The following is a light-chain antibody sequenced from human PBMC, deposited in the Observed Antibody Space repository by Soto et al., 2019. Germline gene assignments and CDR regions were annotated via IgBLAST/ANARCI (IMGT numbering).Light chain of an antibody. J-gene: IGLJ1*01. Sequence: QSALTQPPSASGSPGQTVAISCTGTSSDVGAYDHVSWYQQHPGKAPKLLIYGVTRRPSGVADRFSGSKSGNTASLTVSGLRAEAEADYYCCSYAGSRNGVFGTGTKLTVL. V-gene: IGLV2-8*01. CDR3: CSYAGSRNGV. CDR1: SSDVGAYDH. CDR2: GVT.